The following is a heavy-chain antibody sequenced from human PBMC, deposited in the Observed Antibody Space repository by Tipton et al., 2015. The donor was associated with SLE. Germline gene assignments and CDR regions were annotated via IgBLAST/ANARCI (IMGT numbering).Heavy chain of an antibody. CDR1: GGSISSSRHY. CDR2: MYYSGST. Sequence: TLSLTCTVSGGSISSSRHYWGWIRQPPGKGLEWIGSMYYSGSTYHNPSLKSRVTISVDRSRNQFSLILSSVTAADTAVYYCASEILRDYGSAWGPDYWGQGTLVTVSS. CDR3: ASEILRDYGSAWGPDY. V-gene: IGHV4-39*07. D-gene: IGHD6-19*01. J-gene: IGHJ4*02.